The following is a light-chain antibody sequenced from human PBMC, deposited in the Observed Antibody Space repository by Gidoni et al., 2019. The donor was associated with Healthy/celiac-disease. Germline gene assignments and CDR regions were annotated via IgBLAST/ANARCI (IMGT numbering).Light chain of an antibody. J-gene: IGKJ4*01. V-gene: IGKV1-39*01. Sequence: DLQMNQSPSSLSASVGERVTITCRASQSISSYLNWYQQKPGKAPKLLIYAASSLQSGVPSRFSGSGSGTDFTLTISSLQPEDFATYYCQQSYSTPLTFGGGTKVEIK. CDR3: QQSYSTPLT. CDR1: QSISSY. CDR2: AAS.